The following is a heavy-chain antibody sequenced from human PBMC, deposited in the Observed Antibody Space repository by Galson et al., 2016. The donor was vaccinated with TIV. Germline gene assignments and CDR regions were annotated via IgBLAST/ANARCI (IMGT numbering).Heavy chain of an antibody. CDR3: ARYSGQYYAMDV. CDR2: ISYSGSPK. Sequence: ASGFTLSDYYMTWIRQAPGQGLEWLSYISYSGSPKYDADSMKGRLTISRGIAKNAIYLDMSGLRAEDTAVYYCARYSGQYYAMDVWGQGTTVTVSS. J-gene: IGHJ6*02. CDR1: GFTLSDYY. V-gene: IGHV3-11*01. D-gene: IGHD1-26*01.